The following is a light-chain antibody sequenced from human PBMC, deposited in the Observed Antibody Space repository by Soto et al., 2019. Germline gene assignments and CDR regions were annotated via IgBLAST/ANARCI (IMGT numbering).Light chain of an antibody. Sequence: QSALTQPASVSASPGQSITIYCIGTYNEVAAYKHVSWYQQHPGKAPKLIIYEASNRPSGMSNRFSGSKYGNTASLTISGLQADDEADYYCSSYTRRSTLIIFGSGTTVTVL. CDR3: SSYTRRSTLII. CDR1: YNEVAAYKH. CDR2: EAS. V-gene: IGLV2-14*01. J-gene: IGLJ6*01.